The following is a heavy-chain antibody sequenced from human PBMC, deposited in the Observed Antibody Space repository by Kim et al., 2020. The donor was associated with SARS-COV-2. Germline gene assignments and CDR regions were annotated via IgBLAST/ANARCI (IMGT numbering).Heavy chain of an antibody. V-gene: IGHV3-21*01. D-gene: IGHD2-21*02. J-gene: IGHJ6*02. CDR2: YI. Sequence: YIYYANSVEGRFTTSRDNAKNSLYLQMNRLRAGDTAVYYCASLTFLGMDVWGQGTTVTVSS. CDR3: ASLTFLGMDV.